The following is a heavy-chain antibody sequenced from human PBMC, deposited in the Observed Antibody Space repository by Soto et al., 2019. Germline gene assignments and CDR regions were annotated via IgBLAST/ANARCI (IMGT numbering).Heavy chain of an antibody. CDR3: ARAGGGYCSNTSCYGVYYYYVMDV. J-gene: IGHJ6*02. Sequence: PSETLSLTCTVSGGSVSSGSYYWSWIRQPPGKGLEWIGYIYYTGSTNYNPSLKSRVTISEDTSKNQFSLKLSSVTAADTAVYYCARAGGGYCSNTSCYGVYYYYVMDVWGQGTTVTVSS. CDR2: IYYTGST. D-gene: IGHD2-2*01. CDR1: GGSVSSGSYY. V-gene: IGHV4-61*01.